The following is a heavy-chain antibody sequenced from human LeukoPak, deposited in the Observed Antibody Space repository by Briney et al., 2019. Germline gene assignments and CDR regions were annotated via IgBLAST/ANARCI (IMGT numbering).Heavy chain of an antibody. CDR3: AQLQYSSSWYYFDY. CDR2: INSDGSST. Sequence: GGSLRLSCAASGFTFSSYWMHWVRQAPGKGLVWVSRINSDGSSTSNADSVKGRFTISRDNTENTLYLQMNSLRAEDTAVYYCAQLQYSSSWYYFDYWGQGTLVTVSS. D-gene: IGHD6-13*01. J-gene: IGHJ4*02. V-gene: IGHV3-74*01. CDR1: GFTFSSYW.